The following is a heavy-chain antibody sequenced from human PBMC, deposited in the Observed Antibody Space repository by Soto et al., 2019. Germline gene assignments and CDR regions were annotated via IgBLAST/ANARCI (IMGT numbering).Heavy chain of an antibody. CDR2: TYYRSRWYN. CDR1: GDSVSSNSAA. CDR3: AGTTWHQWYHMDV. D-gene: IGHD1-7*01. Sequence: SQTLSLTCAISGDSVSSNSAAWNWIRQSPSRGLEWLGRTYYRSRWYNDYAVSVRSRITVNPDTSKNQFSLQLTSVTPEDTAVYYCAGTTWHQWYHMDVWGKGTTVTVSS. J-gene: IGHJ6*03. V-gene: IGHV6-1*01.